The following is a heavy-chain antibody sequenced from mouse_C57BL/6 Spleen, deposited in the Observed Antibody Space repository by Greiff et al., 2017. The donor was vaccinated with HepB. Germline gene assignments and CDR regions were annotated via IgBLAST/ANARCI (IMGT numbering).Heavy chain of an antibody. J-gene: IGHJ4*01. D-gene: IGHD2-3*01. Sequence: QVQLKQPGAELVKPGASVKLSCKASGYTFTSYWMHWVKQRPGRGLEWIVRIDPNSGGTKYNEKFKSKATLTVDKPSSTAYMQLSSLTSEDSAVYYCARDDGLDYYAMDYWGQGTSVTVSS. CDR3: ARDDGLDYYAMDY. CDR1: GYTFTSYW. CDR2: IDPNSGGT. V-gene: IGHV1-72*01.